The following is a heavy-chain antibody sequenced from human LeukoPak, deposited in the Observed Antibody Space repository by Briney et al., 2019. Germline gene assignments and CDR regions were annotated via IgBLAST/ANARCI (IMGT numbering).Heavy chain of an antibody. J-gene: IGHJ4*02. CDR1: GFTFSSYA. Sequence: PGGSLRLSCAASGFTFSSYAISWVRQAPGKGLEWVSVIYSGGDTDYADSVKGRFIISRDNSKDTLYLQMNSLRAEDTAVYYCASGRLSGKGFDYWGQGTLVTVSS. V-gene: IGHV3-66*01. CDR3: ASGRLSGKGFDY. CDR2: IYSGGDT. D-gene: IGHD1-26*01.